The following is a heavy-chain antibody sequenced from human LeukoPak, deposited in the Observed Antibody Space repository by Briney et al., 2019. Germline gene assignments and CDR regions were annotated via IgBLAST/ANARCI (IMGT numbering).Heavy chain of an antibody. V-gene: IGHV3-30*18. CDR1: GFTFSSYG. CDR2: ISYDGSNK. Sequence: NPGRSLRLSCAASGFTFSSYGMHWVRQAPGKGLEWVAVISYDGSNKYYADSVKGRFTISRDNSKNTLDLQMNSLRAEDTAVYYCAKDSYGMDVWGQGTTVTVSS. J-gene: IGHJ6*02. CDR3: AKDSYGMDV.